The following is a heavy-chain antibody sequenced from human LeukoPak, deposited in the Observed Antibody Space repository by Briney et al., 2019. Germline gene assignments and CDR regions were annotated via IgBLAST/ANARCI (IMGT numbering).Heavy chain of an antibody. J-gene: IGHJ4*02. D-gene: IGHD2-15*01. CDR3: ARSFGYFDN. V-gene: IGHV4-61*01. Sequence: SETLSLTCTASGGSVSSGSYYWSWIRQPPGKGLEWIGYIYYSGSTNYNPSLKSRVTISVDTSKNQFSLKLSSVTAADTAVYYCARSFGYFDNWGQGTLVTVSS. CDR1: GGSVSSGSYY. CDR2: IYYSGST.